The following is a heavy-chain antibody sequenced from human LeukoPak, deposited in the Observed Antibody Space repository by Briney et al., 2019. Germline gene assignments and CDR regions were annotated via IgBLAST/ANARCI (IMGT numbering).Heavy chain of an antibody. CDR3: AGSSASSPFDY. J-gene: IGHJ4*02. V-gene: IGHV4-34*01. CDR2: INHSGST. CDR1: GGSFSGYY. D-gene: IGHD2-2*01. Sequence: SETLSLTCAVYGGSFSGYYWSWIRQRRGKGLEWIGEINHSGSTNYNPSLKSRVTISVDTSKNQFSLKLSSVTAADTAVYYCAGSSASSPFDYWGQGTLVTVSS.